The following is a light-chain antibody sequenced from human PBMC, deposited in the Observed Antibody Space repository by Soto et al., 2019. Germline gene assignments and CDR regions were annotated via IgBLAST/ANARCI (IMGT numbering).Light chain of an antibody. CDR1: QGIKND. Sequence: IQMTQSPSSLSASVGDRVTITCRASQGIKNDLGWYQQKQGRXXKXXIYVASSLQSGVPSRFSGSGSGTDLTITISSLQPEDCETYYCQQSYSTPRTFGQGTKVDIK. J-gene: IGKJ1*01. V-gene: IGKV1-39*01. CDR2: VAS. CDR3: QQSYSTPRT.